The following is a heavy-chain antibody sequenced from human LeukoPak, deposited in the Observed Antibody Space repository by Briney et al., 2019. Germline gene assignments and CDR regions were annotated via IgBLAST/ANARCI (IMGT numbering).Heavy chain of an antibody. CDR3: ARDGGYYDSSGYYI. V-gene: IGHV3-66*02. J-gene: IGHJ4*02. D-gene: IGHD3-22*01. CDR1: GFTVSSNY. Sequence: LGGSLRLSCAASGFTVSSNYMSWVRQAPGKGLEWVSVIYSGGSTYYADSVKGRFTISRDNSKNTLYLQMNSLRAEDTAVYYCARDGGYYDSSGYYIWGQGTLVTVSS. CDR2: IYSGGST.